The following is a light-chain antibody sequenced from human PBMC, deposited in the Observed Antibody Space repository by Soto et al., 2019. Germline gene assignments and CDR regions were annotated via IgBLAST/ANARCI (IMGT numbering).Light chain of an antibody. CDR2: DVS. Sequence: QSVLTQPRSVSGSPGQSVTISCTGTSSDVGGYNYVSWYQQHPGKAPKLLIYDVSKRPSGGPDRFSGSKSGNTASLTISGLQAEDEADYYCCSYAGSYLRVFGTGTKLTVL. V-gene: IGLV2-11*01. CDR3: CSYAGSYLRV. J-gene: IGLJ1*01. CDR1: SSDVGGYNY.